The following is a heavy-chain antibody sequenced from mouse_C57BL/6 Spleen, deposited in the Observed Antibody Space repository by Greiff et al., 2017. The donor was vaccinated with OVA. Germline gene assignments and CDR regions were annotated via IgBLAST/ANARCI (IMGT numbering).Heavy chain of an antibody. V-gene: IGHV1-80*01. CDR1: GYAFSSYW. CDR2: IYPGDGDT. Sequence: QVQLQQSGAELVKPGASVKISCKASGYAFSSYWMNWVKQRPGKGLEWIGQIYPGDGDTNYNGKFKGKATLTADKSSSTAYMQLSSLTSEDSAVYVGARGITTVVDYFDYWGQGTTLTVSS. J-gene: IGHJ2*01. CDR3: ARGITTVVDYFDY. D-gene: IGHD1-1*01.